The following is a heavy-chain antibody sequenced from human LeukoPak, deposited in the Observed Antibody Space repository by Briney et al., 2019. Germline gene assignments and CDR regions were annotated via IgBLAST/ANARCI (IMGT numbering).Heavy chain of an antibody. CDR3: ARMLRYFATGYFDP. J-gene: IGHJ5*02. V-gene: IGHV1-18*01. CDR1: GYTFTSYG. CDR2: ISAYNGNT. D-gene: IGHD3-9*01. Sequence: ASVKLSCNSSGYTFTSYGISWVRQAPGQGLEWMRWISAYNGNTNYAQKIQGRVTMTTDTSTSTAYMELRSLRSDDTAVYYCARMLRYFATGYFDPWGQGTLVTVSS.